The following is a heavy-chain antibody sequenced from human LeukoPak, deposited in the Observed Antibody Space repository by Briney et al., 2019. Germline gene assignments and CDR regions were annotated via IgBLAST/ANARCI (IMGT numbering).Heavy chain of an antibody. J-gene: IGHJ5*02. CDR2: INHSGST. CDR1: GGSFSGYY. CDR3: ARGTGYNYDYVGGIYRYNWFDP. V-gene: IGHV4-34*01. Sequence: PSETLSLTCAVYGGSFSGYYWSWIRQPPGKGLEWIGEINHSGSTNYNPSLKSRVTISVDTSKNQFSLKLSSVTAADTAVYYCARGTGYNYDYVGGIYRYNWFDPGGQETLVTVSS. D-gene: IGHD3-16*02.